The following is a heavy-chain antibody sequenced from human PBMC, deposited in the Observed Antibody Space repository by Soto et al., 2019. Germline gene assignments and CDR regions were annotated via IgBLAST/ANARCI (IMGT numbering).Heavy chain of an antibody. CDR1: GFTFSSYA. CDR2: ISYDGSNK. CDR3: ARDAETKTLADIVLVPAAMAFDY. Sequence: PGGSLRLSCAASGFTFSSYAMHWVRQAPGKGLEWVAVISYDGSNKYYADSVKGRFTISRDNSKNTLYLQMNSLRAEDTAVYYCARDAETKTLADIVLVPAAMAFDYWGQGTLVTVSS. J-gene: IGHJ4*02. V-gene: IGHV3-30-3*01. D-gene: IGHD2-2*01.